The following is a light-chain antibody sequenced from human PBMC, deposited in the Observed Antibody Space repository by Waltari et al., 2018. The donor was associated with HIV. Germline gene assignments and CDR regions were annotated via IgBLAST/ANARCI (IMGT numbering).Light chain of an antibody. J-gene: IGLJ3*02. V-gene: IGLV2-23*01. Sequence: QSALTQPASVSGPPGKSITISSTGTSSDVGSYKFVSWYQQHPGKAPNFMIYEGTKRPSGVSNRFSGSKSGNTASLTISGLQAEDEADYHCCSYAGNNTLVFGGGTKLTVI. CDR2: EGT. CDR3: CSYAGNNTLV. CDR1: SSDVGSYKF.